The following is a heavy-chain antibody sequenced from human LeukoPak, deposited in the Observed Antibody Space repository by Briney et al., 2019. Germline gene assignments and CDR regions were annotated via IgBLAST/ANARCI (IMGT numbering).Heavy chain of an antibody. CDR2: ISSDGSTK. J-gene: IGHJ4*02. CDR3: ATLIDY. V-gene: IGHV3-30-3*01. Sequence: PGGSLRLSCAASGFTFSTYAMHWVRQAPGKGLEWVAVISSDGSTKYYADSVKGRFTISRDNSKNTLYLQMNSLRPEDTAVYMAATLIDYWGQGTLSPSPQ. D-gene: IGHD2-15*01. CDR1: GFTFSTYA.